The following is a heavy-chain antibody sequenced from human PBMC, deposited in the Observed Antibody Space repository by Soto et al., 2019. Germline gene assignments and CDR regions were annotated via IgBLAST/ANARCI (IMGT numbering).Heavy chain of an antibody. CDR1: GGSISSYY. Sequence: QVQLQESGPGLVKPSETLSLTCTVSGGSISSYYWSWIRQPPGKGLEWIGYIYYSGSTNYNPSLKSRVTISVDTPKNQFSLKLSSVTAADTAVYYCAREGRYYGSGSYSAWFDPWGQGTLVTVSS. CDR2: IYYSGST. D-gene: IGHD3-10*01. J-gene: IGHJ5*02. CDR3: AREGRYYGSGSYSAWFDP. V-gene: IGHV4-59*01.